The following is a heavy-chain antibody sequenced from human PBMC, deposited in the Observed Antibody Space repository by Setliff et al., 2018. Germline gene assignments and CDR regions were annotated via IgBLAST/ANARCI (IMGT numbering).Heavy chain of an antibody. CDR2: INHRGFT. D-gene: IGHD6-6*01. V-gene: IGHV4-34*01. J-gene: IGHJ4*02. Sequence: NPSETLSLTCAVYGESFDNHYWTWIRQPPGERLEWIGVINHRGFTDYKPSLKSRLTMSVDTSRNQFSLNLGSVTAADTGVYYCARGRIAERPEAIDYWGQGTPVTVSS. CDR3: ARGRIAERPEAIDY. CDR1: GESFDNHY.